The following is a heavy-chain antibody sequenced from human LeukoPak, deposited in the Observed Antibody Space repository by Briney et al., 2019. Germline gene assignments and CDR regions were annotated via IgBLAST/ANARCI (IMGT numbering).Heavy chain of an antibody. CDR1: GFTFDDYA. D-gene: IGHD2-21*02. V-gene: IGHV3-9*01. CDR2: ISWNSGSI. CDR3: AKDPSAYCGGDCFRADY. J-gene: IGHJ4*02. Sequence: GGSLRLSCAASGFTFDDYAMHWVRQAPGKGLEWVSGISWNSGSIGYADSVKGRFTISRDNAKNSLYLQMNSLRTEDTAFYYCAKDPSAYCGGDCFRADYWGQGTLVTVSS.